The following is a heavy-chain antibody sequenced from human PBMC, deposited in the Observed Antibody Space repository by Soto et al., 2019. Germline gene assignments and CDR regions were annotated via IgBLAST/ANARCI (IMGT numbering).Heavy chain of an antibody. CDR1: GGTFSSYA. CDR2: ITPIFGTA. V-gene: IGHV1-69*01. Sequence: QVQLVQSGAEVKKLGSSVKVSCKASGGTFSSYAISWVRQAPGQGLEWMGGITPIFGTADYARKFQGRVEITADESTSTAYMELSSLRSEDTAVYFCARGGWGGSLDYYGMEGWGQGNTVTVSS. J-gene: IGHJ6*02. CDR3: ARGGWGGSLDYYGMEG. D-gene: IGHD6-19*01.